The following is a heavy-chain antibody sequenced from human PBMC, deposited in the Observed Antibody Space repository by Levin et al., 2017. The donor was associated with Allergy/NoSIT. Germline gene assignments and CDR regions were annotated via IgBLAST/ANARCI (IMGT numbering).Heavy chain of an antibody. Sequence: GGSLRLSCAVSGFSFSDAWLNWVRQAPGKGLEWVGRIKSKDDGGAADYAAPVKGRFTISRDDSKNTLFLQMNGLKTEDTAVYYCTTDNAWNYVEGDDYFDYWGQGTLVTVSS. CDR1: GFSFSDAW. J-gene: IGHJ4*02. V-gene: IGHV3-15*07. CDR2: IKSKDDGGAA. CDR3: TTDNAWNYVEGDDYFDY. D-gene: IGHD1-7*01.